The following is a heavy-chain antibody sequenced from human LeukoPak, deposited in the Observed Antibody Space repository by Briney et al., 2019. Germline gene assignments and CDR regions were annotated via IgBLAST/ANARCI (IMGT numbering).Heavy chain of an antibody. CDR3: AREKADYYDSSGYPY. CDR1: GGSISSGSYY. Sequence: SETLSLTCTVSGGSISSGSYYWSWIRQPAGKGLEWIGRIYTSGSTNYNPSLKSRVTISVDTSKNQFSLKLSSVTAADTAVYYCAREKADYYDSSGYPYWGQGTLVTVSS. J-gene: IGHJ4*02. V-gene: IGHV4-61*02. CDR2: IYTSGST. D-gene: IGHD3-22*01.